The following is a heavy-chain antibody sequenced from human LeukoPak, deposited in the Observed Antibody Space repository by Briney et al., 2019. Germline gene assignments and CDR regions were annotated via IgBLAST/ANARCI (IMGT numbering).Heavy chain of an antibody. V-gene: IGHV3-23*01. CDR2: LRGNGDT. D-gene: IGHD1-1*01. CDR3: AKANWVSNADAVF. Sequence: GGSLRLSCAASGFSFSSYAMSCVREAPARGLEWVSSLRGNGDTFYADSVKGRFTLSRDDSRNTVSLQLNNLRVEDTAVYYCAKANWVSNADAVFWGQGTVVTVSS. CDR1: GFSFSSYA. J-gene: IGHJ4*02.